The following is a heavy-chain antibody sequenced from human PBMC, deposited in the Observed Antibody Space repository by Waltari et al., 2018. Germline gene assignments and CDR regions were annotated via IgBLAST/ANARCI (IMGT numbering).Heavy chain of an antibody. Sequence: EVQLVESGGGLVQPGRSLRLSCAASGFTFDDYAMHWVRQAPGEGLEGVSGISWNSGSIGDADSVKGRFTISRDNAKNSLYLQMNSLRAEDTALYYCAKVSVITYYDILTDQGAFDIWGQGTMVTVSS. J-gene: IGHJ3*02. CDR2: ISWNSGSI. CDR1: GFTFDDYA. V-gene: IGHV3-9*01. D-gene: IGHD3-9*01. CDR3: AKVSVITYYDILTDQGAFDI.